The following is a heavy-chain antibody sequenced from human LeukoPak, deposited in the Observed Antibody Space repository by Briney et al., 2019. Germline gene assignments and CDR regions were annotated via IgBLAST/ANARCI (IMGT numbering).Heavy chain of an antibody. CDR1: GGSISSSSYY. V-gene: IGHV4-39*01. Sequence: SETLSLTCTVSGGSISSSSYYWGCIRQPPGKGLEWIGSIYYSGSTYYNPSLKSRVTLSVDTSKNQFSLKLSSVTAADTAVYCCARQYYYDSTGYPWAFDIWGQGTMVTVSS. J-gene: IGHJ3*02. CDR2: IYYSGST. D-gene: IGHD3-22*01. CDR3: ARQYYYDSTGYPWAFDI.